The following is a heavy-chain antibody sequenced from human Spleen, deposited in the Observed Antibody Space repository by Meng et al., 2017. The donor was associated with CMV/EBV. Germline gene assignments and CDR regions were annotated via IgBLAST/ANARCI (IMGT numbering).Heavy chain of an antibody. CDR1: GGSISSYY. J-gene: IGHJ3*02. Sequence: GSLRLSCTVSGGSISSYYWSWIRQPPGKGLEWIGSFYYSGSTYYNPSLKSRVTISVDTSKNQFSLKLTSVTAADTAVYYCARALGYYDILTGHYIDAFDIWGQGTMVTVSS. CDR3: ARALGYYDILTGHYIDAFDI. D-gene: IGHD3-9*01. V-gene: IGHV4-59*04. CDR2: FYYSGST.